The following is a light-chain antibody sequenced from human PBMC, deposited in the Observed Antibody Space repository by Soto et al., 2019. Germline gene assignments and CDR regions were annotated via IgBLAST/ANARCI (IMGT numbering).Light chain of an antibody. CDR1: QTVPSR. J-gene: IGKJ5*01. CDR2: GAS. CDR3: QQSKSWPPIT. V-gene: IGKV3-15*01. Sequence: EIVITQSPATLSVSPGEGVTLSCRASQTVPSRIAWYQQKPGQAPSLLIYGASKRATGVPDRFSGTGSGTEFTLTISSLKSEDYEVYYCQQSKSWPPITVGPGTRLEIK.